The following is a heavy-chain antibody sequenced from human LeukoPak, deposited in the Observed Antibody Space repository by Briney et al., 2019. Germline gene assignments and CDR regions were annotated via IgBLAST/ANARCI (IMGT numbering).Heavy chain of an antibody. CDR3: ARDPSSGGISARFDY. V-gene: IGHV1-46*01. CDR2: INPSGGST. D-gene: IGHD6-6*01. CDR1: GCTFTSYY. Sequence: ASVKVSCKASGCTFTSYYMHWVRLAPGQGLEWMGIINPSGGSTSYAQKFQGRVTMTRDTSTSTVYMELSSLRSEDTAVYYCARDPSSGGISARFDYWGQGTLVTVSS. J-gene: IGHJ4*02.